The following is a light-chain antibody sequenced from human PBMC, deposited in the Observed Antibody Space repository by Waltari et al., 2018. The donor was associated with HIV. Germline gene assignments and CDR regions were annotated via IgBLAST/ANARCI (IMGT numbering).Light chain of an antibody. CDR3: QASDRRLSASVV. CDR1: SSNLGADYD. V-gene: IGLV1-40*01. J-gene: IGLJ2*01. Sequence: HSVLTQLPSVSAAPGQRATISCTGGSSNLGADYDVHWYQQIPGQAPKLLISGDRKPPSGGPDGSSASKPCGSAAWAMTGMEAGDEAEYFCQASDRRLSASVVFGGGTRLSGL. CDR2: GDR.